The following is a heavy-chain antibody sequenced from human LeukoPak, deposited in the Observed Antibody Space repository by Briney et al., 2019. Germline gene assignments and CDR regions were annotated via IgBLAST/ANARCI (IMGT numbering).Heavy chain of an antibody. J-gene: IGHJ4*02. CDR1: GFTFSSSS. CDR2: ISSSSSAI. CDR3: SRDFVTKSYYFDY. V-gene: IGHV3-48*02. Sequence: GGPLRLSCAASGFTFSSSSMNWVRQAPGKGLEWVSYISSSSSAIYYADSVKGRFTISRDNAKNSRYLQMNSLRDEDTAVYYCSRDFVTKSYYFDYWGQGTLVTFSS. D-gene: IGHD2-21*01.